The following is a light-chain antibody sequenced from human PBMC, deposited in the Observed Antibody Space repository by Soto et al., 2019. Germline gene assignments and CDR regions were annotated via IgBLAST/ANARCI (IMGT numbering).Light chain of an antibody. J-gene: IGLJ1*01. CDR2: EVT. Sequence: QSMLTQPPPASGSPGQSDTISCTGTSRDVGGYYYVSWYLQYPGKAPKLLFYEVTKRPSGVPARFSGSKSGNTPSINVSGPQIDDAADSYCSQYTASCRVFGNGTKLTV. CDR3: SQYTASCRV. V-gene: IGLV2-8*01. CDR1: SRDVGGYYY.